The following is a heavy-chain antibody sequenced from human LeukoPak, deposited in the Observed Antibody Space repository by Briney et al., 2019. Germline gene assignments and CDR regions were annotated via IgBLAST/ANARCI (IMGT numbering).Heavy chain of an antibody. D-gene: IGHD3-22*01. CDR2: IIPIFGTA. J-gene: IGHJ4*02. CDR1: GYTFTSYY. CDR3: ARAESGDDYDSSGYYSSSLDY. V-gene: IGHV1-69*05. Sequence: ASVKVSCTASGYTFTSYYMHWVRQAPGQELEWMGGIIPIFGTANFAHRFQGRVTITTHAYTSTAYMYLSSLRSEDTAVYYCARAESGDDYDSSGYYSSSLDYWGQGTLVTVSS.